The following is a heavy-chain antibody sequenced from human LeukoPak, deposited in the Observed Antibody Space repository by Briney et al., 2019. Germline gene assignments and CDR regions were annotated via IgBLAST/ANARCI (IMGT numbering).Heavy chain of an antibody. CDR1: GFTFSNYG. Sequence: GGSLRLSCAASGFTFSNYGMHWVRQPPGQGLEWLTAIQYDGSKTYYAESVRGRVTISRDDSKNTLYLQMNSLRAEDTAVYYCARDSCSSPSCFDYWGQGTLVTVSS. CDR3: ARDSCSSPSCFDY. D-gene: IGHD2-2*01. V-gene: IGHV3-33*01. CDR2: IQYDGSKT. J-gene: IGHJ4*02.